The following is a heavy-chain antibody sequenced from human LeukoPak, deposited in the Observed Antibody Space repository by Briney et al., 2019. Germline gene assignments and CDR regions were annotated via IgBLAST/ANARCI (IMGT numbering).Heavy chain of an antibody. J-gene: IGHJ4*02. CDR2: INHSGST. CDR3: ARGRDYYGSGSPFDY. D-gene: IGHD3-10*01. V-gene: IGHV4-34*01. CDR1: GGSFSGYY. Sequence: SETLSLTCAVYGGSFSGYYWSWVRQPPGKGLEWIGEINHSGSTNYNPSLKSRVTISVDTSKNQFSLKLSSVTAADTAVYCCARGRDYYGSGSPFDYWGQGTLVTVSS.